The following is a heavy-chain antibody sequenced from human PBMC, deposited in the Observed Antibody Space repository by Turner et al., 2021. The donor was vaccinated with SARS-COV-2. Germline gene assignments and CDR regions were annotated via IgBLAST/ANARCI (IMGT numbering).Heavy chain of an antibody. V-gene: IGHV1-69*01. J-gene: IGHJ6*02. CDR2: IIPIFGTA. D-gene: IGHD5-18*01. CDR3: ARDVGYRNGSANYYGMDV. CDR1: GGTFSSYP. Sequence: QVQLVQSGAEVKKPGSSVRVSCRASGGTFSSYPISWVRQAPGQGPEWMGGIIPIFGTANYAHKFQGRVTITADDSTSTAYMATSTAYMELSSLRSEDTAVYYCARDVGYRNGSANYYGMDVWGQGTTVTVSS.